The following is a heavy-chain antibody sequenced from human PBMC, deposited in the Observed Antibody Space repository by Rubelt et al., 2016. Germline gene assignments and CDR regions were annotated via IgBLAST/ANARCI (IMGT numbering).Heavy chain of an antibody. J-gene: IGHJ4*02. V-gene: IGHV3-11*06. CDR2: ISSSSSYT. D-gene: IGHD3-9*01. Sequence: VQLVESGGGLVKPGGSLRLSCAASGFTFSDYYLSWIRQAPGTGLEWVSYISSSSSYTTYADSVKGRFTISSDNAKNCMNLEMKSRGAEETAGYYCAREKHYDILTGQLDYWGQGTLVTVSS. CDR3: AREKHYDILTGQLDY. CDR1: GFTFSDYY.